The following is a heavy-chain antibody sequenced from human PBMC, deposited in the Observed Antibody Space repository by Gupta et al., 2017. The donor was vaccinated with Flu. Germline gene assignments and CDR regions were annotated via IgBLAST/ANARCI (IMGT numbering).Heavy chain of an antibody. D-gene: IGHD3-3*01. V-gene: IGHV1-69*06. CDR3: ARGWYYDFWSGSSSHFDY. J-gene: IGHJ4*02. CDR2: IIPIFGTA. CDR1: GGTFSSYA. Sequence: QVQLVQSGAEVKKPGSSVKVSCKASGGTFSSYAISWVRQAPGQGLEWMGGIIPIFGTANYAQKVQGRVTITADKSTSTAYMELSSLRSEDTAVYYCARGWYYDFWSGSSSHFDYWGQGTLVTVAS.